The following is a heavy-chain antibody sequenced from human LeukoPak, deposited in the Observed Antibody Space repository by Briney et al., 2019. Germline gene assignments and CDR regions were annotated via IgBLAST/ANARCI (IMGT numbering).Heavy chain of an antibody. V-gene: IGHV3-23*01. Sequence: PGGSLRLSCAASGSTFSSYAMSWVRQAPGKGLEWVSAISGSGGSTFYADSVKGRFTISRDNSKNTLYLQMNSLRAEDTAVYYSVAQWLVMGAFDIWGQGTMVTVSS. D-gene: IGHD6-19*01. CDR2: ISGSGGST. CDR1: GSTFSSYA. J-gene: IGHJ3*02. CDR3: VAQWLVMGAFDI.